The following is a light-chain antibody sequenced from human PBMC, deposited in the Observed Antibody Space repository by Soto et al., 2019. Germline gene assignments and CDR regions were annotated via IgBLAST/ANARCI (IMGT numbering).Light chain of an antibody. Sequence: QSVLTQPPSVSGSPGQSVTISCTGTSSDVGSYNRVSWYQQPPGTAPKLKIYEVRNRPSGVPDRFSGSKSGNMASLTISGLHAEDEADYYCSSYTSNNTWVFGGGTKVTVL. V-gene: IGLV2-18*02. CDR2: EVR. CDR3: SSYTSNNTWV. CDR1: SSDVGSYNR. J-gene: IGLJ3*02.